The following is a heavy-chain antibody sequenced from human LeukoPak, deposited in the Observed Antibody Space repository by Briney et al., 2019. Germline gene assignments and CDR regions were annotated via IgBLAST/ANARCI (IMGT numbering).Heavy chain of an antibody. V-gene: IGHV3-66*01. D-gene: IGHD6-13*01. J-gene: IGHJ2*01. CDR2: LYSGGNT. Sequence: GGSLRLSCAASGFTVSSNYMGWVRQAPGKGLEWVSVLYSGGNTYYADSVKGRFTISRDNSKNTLYLQMNVLRAEDTAVYYCSTSPATGNIYFDLWGRGTLVTVSS. CDR3: STSPATGNIYFDL. CDR1: GFTVSSNY.